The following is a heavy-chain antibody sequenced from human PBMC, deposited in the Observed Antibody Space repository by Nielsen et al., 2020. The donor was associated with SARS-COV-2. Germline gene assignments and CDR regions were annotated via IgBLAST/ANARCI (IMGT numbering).Heavy chain of an antibody. J-gene: IGHJ4*02. D-gene: IGHD6-13*01. V-gene: IGHV3-7*01. CDR1: GFTFSSYW. CDR2: IKQDGSEK. CDR3: AKDKSRGYSSSWPVDY. Sequence: GESLKISCAASGFTFSSYWMNWVRQAPGKGLEWVANIKQDGSEKYYGDSVKGRFTISRDNAKNSLYLQMNSLRAEDTAVYYCAKDKSRGYSSSWPVDYWGQGTLVTVSS.